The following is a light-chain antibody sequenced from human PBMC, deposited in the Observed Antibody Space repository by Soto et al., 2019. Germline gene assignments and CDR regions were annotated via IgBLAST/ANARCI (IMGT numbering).Light chain of an antibody. Sequence: DIQMTQSPSSLSASVGVRVTITCRASQSISSYLNWYQQKPGKAPKLLIYAASSLQSGVPSRFSGSGSGTDFTLTISSLQPEDFATYYCQQSYSTPPWTFGQGTKVEIK. V-gene: IGKV1-39*01. CDR2: AAS. J-gene: IGKJ1*01. CDR3: QQSYSTPPWT. CDR1: QSISSY.